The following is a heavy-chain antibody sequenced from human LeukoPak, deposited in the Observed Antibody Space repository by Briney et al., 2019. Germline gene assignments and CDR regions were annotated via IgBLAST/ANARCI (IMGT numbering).Heavy chain of an antibody. Sequence: ASVKVSCKASGGTFSSYAISGVRQAPGQGLEWMGGSIPIFGTANYAQKFQGRVTITADESKSTAYLELSSLGSEDTGVYDCARDRHYYGSGSSPGVDPWGQGTLVTVSS. CDR2: SIPIFGTA. D-gene: IGHD3-10*01. CDR3: ARDRHYYGSGSSPGVDP. CDR1: GGTFSSYA. V-gene: IGHV1-69*01. J-gene: IGHJ5*02.